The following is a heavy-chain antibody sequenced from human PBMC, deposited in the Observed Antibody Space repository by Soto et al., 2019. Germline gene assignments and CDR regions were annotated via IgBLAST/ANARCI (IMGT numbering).Heavy chain of an antibody. CDR3: ARHGCSSTSCYDYYYYYGMDV. D-gene: IGHD2-2*01. CDR1: GYGFTRYW. CDR2: IYPGDSDT. J-gene: IGHJ6*02. V-gene: IGHV5-51*01. Sequence: GESLKISCKGCGYGFTRYWIGWVRQLHGKGLEWMGIIYPGDSDTRYSPSFQGQVTISADKSISTAYLQWSSLKASDTAMYYCARHGCSSTSCYDYYYYYGMDVWGQGTTVTVSS.